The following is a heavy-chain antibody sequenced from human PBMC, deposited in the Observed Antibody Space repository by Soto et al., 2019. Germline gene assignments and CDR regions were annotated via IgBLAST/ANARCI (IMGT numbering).Heavy chain of an antibody. Sequence: XXTLSLPFAVYGGSFSGYYWRWILQPPGKGLEWIGEINHSGSTNYNPSLKSRVTISVDTSKNQFSLKLSSVTAADTDVYYCARGRIRYCSGGSCYYLTGWGQGTLVTVSS. CDR1: GGSFSGYY. V-gene: IGHV4-34*01. D-gene: IGHD2-15*01. J-gene: IGHJ4*02. CDR3: ARGRIRYCSGGSCYYLTG. CDR2: INHSGST.